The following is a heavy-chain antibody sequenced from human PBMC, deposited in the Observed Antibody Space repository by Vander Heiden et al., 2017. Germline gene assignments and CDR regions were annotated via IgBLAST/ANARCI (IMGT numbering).Heavy chain of an antibody. CDR3: AREYYDFGSCPEKPDAFDI. J-gene: IGHJ3*02. D-gene: IGHD3-3*01. CDR2: INSDGSST. CDR1: GFTFSSYW. Sequence: EVQLVESGGGFVQPGGSLRLSCAASGFTFSSYWMHWVRQAPGKGLVWVSRINSDGSSTSYADSVKGRVTISRDNAKNTLYLQMNSLRAEETAVYYCAREYYDFGSCPEKPDAFDIWGQGTMVTVSS. V-gene: IGHV3-74*01.